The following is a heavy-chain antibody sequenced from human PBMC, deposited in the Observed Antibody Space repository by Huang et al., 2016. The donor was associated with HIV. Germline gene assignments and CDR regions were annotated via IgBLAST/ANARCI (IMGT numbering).Heavy chain of an antibody. CDR2: IISIFRVT. D-gene: IGHD2-15*01. Sequence: QVQLVQSGAELKKPGSSVRVSCKASGVTFSSFAISWLRQAPGHRLEWMGGIISIFRVTNYAEKFQDRVTITGDESTSTAYMELSSLRSEDTATYYCAGGGANLYYYYHLDVWGKGTTVTVSS. J-gene: IGHJ6*03. CDR3: AGGGANLYYYYHLDV. V-gene: IGHV1-69*13. CDR1: GVTFSSFA.